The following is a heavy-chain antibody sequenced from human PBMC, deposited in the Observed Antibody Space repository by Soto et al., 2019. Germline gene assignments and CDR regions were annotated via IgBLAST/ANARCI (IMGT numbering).Heavy chain of an antibody. CDR1: GYTFTGYY. V-gene: IGHV1-2*02. J-gene: IGHJ4*02. CDR3: ASDAGGPMVRGVIKRPLGY. Sequence: QVQLVQSGAEVKKPGASVKVSCKASGYTFTGYYMHWVRQAPGQGLEWMGWINPNSGGTNYAQKFQGRVTMTRDTSISTAYMELSRLRSDDTAVYYCASDAGGPMVRGVIKRPLGYWGKGTLVTVSS. D-gene: IGHD3-10*01. CDR2: INPNSGGT.